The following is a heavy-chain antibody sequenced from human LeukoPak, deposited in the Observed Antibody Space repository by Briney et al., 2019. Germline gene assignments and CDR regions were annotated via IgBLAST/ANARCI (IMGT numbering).Heavy chain of an antibody. CDR2: IRQAGSDQ. D-gene: IGHD6-19*01. CDR3: ARLRIAMAGTGRYYMDV. Sequence: PGGSLRLSCAASGFTFSSYWMSWVRQAPGKGLEWVANIRQAGSDQCFVDSVKGRFTVTRDNAKNSLYLQMNSLRVEDTAVYYCARLRIAMAGTGRYYMDVWGKGTSVTISS. CDR1: GFTFSSYW. V-gene: IGHV3-7*01. J-gene: IGHJ6*03.